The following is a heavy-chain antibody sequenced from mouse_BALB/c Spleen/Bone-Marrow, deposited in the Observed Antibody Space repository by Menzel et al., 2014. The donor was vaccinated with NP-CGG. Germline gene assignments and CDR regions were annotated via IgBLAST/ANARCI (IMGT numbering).Heavy chain of an antibody. CDR3: ARHGGNYVYYAMDY. J-gene: IGHJ4*01. CDR1: GFAFSSYD. Sequence: EVQGVESGGGLVKPGGSLKLSRAASGFAFSSYDMSWVRQTPEKRLEWVAYISSGGGSTYYPDTVKGRFTISRDNAKNTLYLQMSSLKSEDTAMYYCARHGGNYVYYAMDYWGQGTSVTVSS. V-gene: IGHV5-12-1*01. D-gene: IGHD2-1*01. CDR2: ISSGGGST.